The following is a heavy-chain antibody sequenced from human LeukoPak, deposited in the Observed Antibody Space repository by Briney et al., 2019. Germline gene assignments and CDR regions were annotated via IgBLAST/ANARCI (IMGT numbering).Heavy chain of an antibody. CDR3: ASRDGDYVDYYYYGMDV. CDR2: INPNSGGT. V-gene: IGHV1-2*02. Sequence: ASVKVSCKASGYTFTGYYMHWVRQAPGQGLEWMGWINPNSGGTNYAQKFQGRVTMTRDTSISTAYMELSRLRSDDTAVYYCASRDGDYVDYYYYGMDVWGQGTTVTVSS. J-gene: IGHJ6*02. CDR1: GYTFTGYY. D-gene: IGHD4-17*01.